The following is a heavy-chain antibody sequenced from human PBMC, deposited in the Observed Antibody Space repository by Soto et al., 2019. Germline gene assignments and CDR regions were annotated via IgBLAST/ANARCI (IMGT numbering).Heavy chain of an antibody. CDR1: GYTFTMYG. CDR3: ARVDSSSSSNWFEP. J-gene: IGHJ5*02. Sequence: ASVKVSCKASGYTFTMYGISWVRLAPGQGLEWMGWISGYKGDTHYSQKLQGRVTMTTDTSTRTAYMELRSLRSDDTAVYYCARVDSSSSSNWFEPWGQGTLVTVSS. V-gene: IGHV1-18*04. CDR2: ISGYKGDT. D-gene: IGHD6-6*01.